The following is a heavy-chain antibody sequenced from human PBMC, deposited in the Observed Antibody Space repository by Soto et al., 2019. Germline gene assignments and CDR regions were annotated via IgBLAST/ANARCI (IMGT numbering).Heavy chain of an antibody. V-gene: IGHV3-30-3*01. CDR3: AKDGGGYYYCYVMLDKYYYGVDV. Sequence: QVQLVESGGGVVQPGRSLRLSCAASGFTFSTYAMHWVRQAPGKGLEWVAVISYDGTNKYYADSVRGRFTISRDNAKNTLFPQMNSLRAEDRAVYYCAKDGGGYYYCYVMLDKYYYGVDVWGQGTTVTVSS. CDR1: GFTFSTYA. CDR2: ISYDGTNK. J-gene: IGHJ6*02. D-gene: IGHD5-18*01.